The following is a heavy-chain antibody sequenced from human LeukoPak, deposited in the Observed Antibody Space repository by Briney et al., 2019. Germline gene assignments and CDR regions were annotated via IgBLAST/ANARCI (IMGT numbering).Heavy chain of an antibody. Sequence: SETLSLTCTVSGGSISSYYWSWIRQPPGKGLEWIGYIYYSGSTNYNPSLKSRVTISVDTSKNQFSLKLSSVTAADTAVYYCARLNYGDYEGYYYYMDVWGKGTTVTVSS. CDR1: GGSISSYY. D-gene: IGHD4-17*01. CDR3: ARLNYGDYEGYYYYMDV. CDR2: IYYSGST. V-gene: IGHV4-59*01. J-gene: IGHJ6*03.